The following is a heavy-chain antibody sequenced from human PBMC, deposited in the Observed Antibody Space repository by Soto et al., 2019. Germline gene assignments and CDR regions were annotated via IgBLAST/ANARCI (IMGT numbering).Heavy chain of an antibody. CDR2: INPNSGGT. CDR1: GYTFTGYY. D-gene: IGHD2-8*01. CDR3: KVLMVSYGMDV. Sequence: ASVKVSCTASGYTFTGYYMHWVRQAPGQGLEWMGWINPNSGGTNYAQKFQGWVTMTRDTSISTAYMELSRLRSDDTAVYYCKVLMVSYGMDVWGQGTTVTVSS. V-gene: IGHV1-2*04. J-gene: IGHJ6*02.